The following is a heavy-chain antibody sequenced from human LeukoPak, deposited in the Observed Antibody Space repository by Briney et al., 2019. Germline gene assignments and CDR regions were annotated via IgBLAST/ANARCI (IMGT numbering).Heavy chain of an antibody. D-gene: IGHD3-22*01. J-gene: IGHJ3*01. CDR2: ISYDGSNK. V-gene: IGHV3-30-3*01. CDR1: GLSFSDDY. Sequence: GGSLRLSCAASGLSFSDDYMTWVRQAPGKGLEWVAVISYDGSNKYYGDSVTGRFTISRDNFKNTLYLQMNSLRPEDTAVYYCARDLPRDSSGYYWGTFDLWGQGTMVTVSS. CDR3: ARDLPRDSSGYYWGTFDL.